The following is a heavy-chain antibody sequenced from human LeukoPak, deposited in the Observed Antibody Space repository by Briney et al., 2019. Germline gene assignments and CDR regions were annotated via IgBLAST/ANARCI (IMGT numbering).Heavy chain of an antibody. D-gene: IGHD3-22*01. Sequence: GGSLRLSCAASGFTFSSYSMNWVRQAPGKGLEWVSSISSSSSYIYYADSVKGRFTISRDNAKNSLYLQMNSLRAEDTAVYYCAKDLGPAYYYDSSGAFDIWGQGTMVTVSS. V-gene: IGHV3-21*04. CDR1: GFTFSSYS. CDR3: AKDLGPAYYYDSSGAFDI. J-gene: IGHJ3*02. CDR2: ISSSSSYI.